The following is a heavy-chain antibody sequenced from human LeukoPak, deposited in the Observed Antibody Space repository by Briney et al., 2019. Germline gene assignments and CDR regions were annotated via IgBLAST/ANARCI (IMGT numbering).Heavy chain of an antibody. CDR3: AKVYHVFWSGYLDF. CDR1: GFTLSSYA. J-gene: IGHJ4*02. CDR2: ISSSGTGT. Sequence: PGGSLRLSCAASGFTLSSYALSWVRQAPGKGLEWVSSISSSGTGTFYADSVKGRFTTSRGEPKNTLYLQMNSLRAEDTAVYYCAKVYHVFWSGYLDFWGQGTLVTVSS. D-gene: IGHD3-3*01. V-gene: IGHV3-23*01.